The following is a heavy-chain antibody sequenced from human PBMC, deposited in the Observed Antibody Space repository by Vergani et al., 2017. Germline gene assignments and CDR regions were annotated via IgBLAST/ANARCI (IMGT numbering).Heavy chain of an antibody. V-gene: IGHV4-59*01. CDR3: ASIALYSSSWYYFDY. Sequence: QVQLQESGPGLVKPSETLSLTCTVSGGSISSYYWSWIRQPPGKGLEWIGYIYYSGSTNYNPSLTSRVTISVDTSKNQFSLKLSSVTAADTAVYYCASIALYSSSWYYFDYWGQGTLVTVSS. CDR1: GGSISSYY. D-gene: IGHD6-13*01. CDR2: IYYSGST. J-gene: IGHJ4*02.